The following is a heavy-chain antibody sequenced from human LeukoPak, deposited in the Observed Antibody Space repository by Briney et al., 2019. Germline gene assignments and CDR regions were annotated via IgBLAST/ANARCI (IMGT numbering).Heavy chain of an antibody. CDR3: AVRGGDFSLNWFDP. V-gene: IGHV4-38-2*02. CDR1: GYSISSGYY. J-gene: IGHJ5*02. CDR2: INHSGST. Sequence: SETLSLTCTVSGYSISSGYYWGWIRQPPGKGLEWIGEINHSGSTNYNPSLKSRVTISVDTSKNQFSLKLSSVTAADTAVYYCAVRGGDFSLNWFDPWGQGTLVTVSS. D-gene: IGHD3-10*01.